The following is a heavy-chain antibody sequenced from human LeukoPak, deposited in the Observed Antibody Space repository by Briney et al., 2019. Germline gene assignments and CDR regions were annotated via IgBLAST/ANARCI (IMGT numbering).Heavy chain of an antibody. CDR3: ARYRGNSNGGFDP. Sequence: SETLSLTCTVSGGSISSYCWSWIRQPPGKGLEWIGNIYNSGGTNYNPSLKSRVTTSVDTSKNQFSLKLTSVTAADTAVYYCARYRGNSNGGFDPWGQGTLVTVSS. J-gene: IGHJ5*02. D-gene: IGHD4-23*01. CDR1: GGSISSYC. CDR2: IYNSGGT. V-gene: IGHV4-59*01.